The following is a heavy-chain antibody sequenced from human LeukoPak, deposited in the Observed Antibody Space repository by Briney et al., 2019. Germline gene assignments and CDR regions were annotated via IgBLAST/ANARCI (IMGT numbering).Heavy chain of an antibody. D-gene: IGHD3-10*01. Sequence: SETLSLTCTVSGGSISSSSYYWGWIRQPPGKGLEWIGSIYYSGSTYYNPSLKSRVTISVDTSNSQFSLKLSSVTAADTAVYYCATGRYGSGSLDHWGQGTLVTVSS. J-gene: IGHJ4*02. V-gene: IGHV4-39*07. CDR2: IYYSGST. CDR1: GGSISSSSYY. CDR3: ATGRYGSGSLDH.